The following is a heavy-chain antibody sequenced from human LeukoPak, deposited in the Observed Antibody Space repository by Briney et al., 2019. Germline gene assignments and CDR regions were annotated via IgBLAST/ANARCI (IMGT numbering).Heavy chain of an antibody. CDR3: ARKWPPSGAKSDAFDI. Sequence: ASVKVSCKASGYTFTYYAMHWVRQAPGQGLQWMGWITPGGGTNYPQKFQGRVAITWDTSITTAYMDLSRLTSDDTAVYYCARKWPPSGAKSDAFDIWGQGTMVTVPS. V-gene: IGHV1-2*02. D-gene: IGHD4/OR15-4a*01. J-gene: IGHJ3*02. CDR1: GYTFTYYA. CDR2: ITPGGGT.